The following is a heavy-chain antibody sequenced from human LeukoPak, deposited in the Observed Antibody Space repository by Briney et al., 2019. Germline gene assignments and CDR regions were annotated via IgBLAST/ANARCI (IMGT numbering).Heavy chain of an antibody. J-gene: IGHJ4*02. D-gene: IGHD2-15*01. Sequence: GGSLRLSCAASGVTLSSYWMHWVRQAPGKGLVWVSRINSDGTSTTYADPVKGRFTISRDTAKNLLYLQMNSLRAEDTAVYYCVAARADFDYWGQGTLVTVSS. CDR2: INSDGTST. V-gene: IGHV3-74*01. CDR1: GVTLSSYW. CDR3: VAARADFDY.